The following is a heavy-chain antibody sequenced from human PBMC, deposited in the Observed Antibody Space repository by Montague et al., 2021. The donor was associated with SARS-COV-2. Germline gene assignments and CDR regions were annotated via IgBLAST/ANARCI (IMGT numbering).Heavy chain of an antibody. V-gene: IGHV4-34*01. D-gene: IGHD2-21*01. CDR1: GGSFSGYY. CDR2: INHSGTT. J-gene: IGHJ4*02. Sequence: SETLSLTCAVYGGSFSGYYWTWIRQSPGKGLEWIAEINHSGTTNYNFNPSLRSRVTISVDTSNSQFSLKLSSVIAADTGVYYCARWDPQTLTVIGLRGKSASDYWGQGTMVTVSS. CDR3: ARWDPQTLTVIGLRGKSASDY.